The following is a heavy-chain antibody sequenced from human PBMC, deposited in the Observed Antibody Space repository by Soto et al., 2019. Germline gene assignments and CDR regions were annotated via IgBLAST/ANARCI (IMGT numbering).Heavy chain of an antibody. CDR3: ARDGDGRMTTNPYYYNGMDV. V-gene: IGHV4-59*02. CDR1: GGSVGSYY. Sequence: HSETLALSCTVSGGSVGSYYWSWIRQPPGKGLEWIGYVFYTGRANYNASLKSRVSISLDTSNYQFSLKLSSVTAADTAVYYCARDGDGRMTTNPYYYNGMDVWGPGTTVTVSS. D-gene: IGHD4-4*01. J-gene: IGHJ6*02. CDR2: VFYTGRA.